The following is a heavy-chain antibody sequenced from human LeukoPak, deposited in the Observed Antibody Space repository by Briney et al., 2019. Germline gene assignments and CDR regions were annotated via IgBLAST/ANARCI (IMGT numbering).Heavy chain of an antibody. V-gene: IGHV5-51*01. CDR1: GYSFSNYW. CDR2: IWPGDSDT. Sequence: GESLKISCKGSGYSFSNYWIGWVLQMPGKGLEWMVIIWPGDSDTRYSPSFQGQVTISVDKSISTAYLQWSSLKASDTAVYYCARQYYDVLTGFYIHFDHWGQGTLVTVSS. CDR3: ARQYYDVLTGFYIHFDH. J-gene: IGHJ4*02. D-gene: IGHD3-9*01.